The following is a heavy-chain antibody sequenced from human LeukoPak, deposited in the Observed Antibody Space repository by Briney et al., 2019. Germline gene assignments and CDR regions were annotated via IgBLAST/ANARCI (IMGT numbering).Heavy chain of an antibody. Sequence: GGSLRLSCAASGFTFSSYWMSWVRQAPGKGLEWVANIKQDGSEKYYVDSVKGRFTISRDHAKNSLYLQMNSLRAEDTAVYYCARDPGVRYYDFWSGYYSEYYGMDVWGQGTTVTVSS. CDR1: GFTFSSYW. V-gene: IGHV3-7*01. CDR3: ARDPGVRYYDFWSGYYSEYYGMDV. D-gene: IGHD3-3*01. CDR2: IKQDGSEK. J-gene: IGHJ6*02.